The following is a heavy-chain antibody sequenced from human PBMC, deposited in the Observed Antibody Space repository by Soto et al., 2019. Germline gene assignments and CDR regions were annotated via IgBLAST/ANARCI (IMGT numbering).Heavy chain of an antibody. CDR2: MSRSGRGSA. Sequence: QPGGSLRLSCAASGFTFNSYVMTWVRQAPGEGMEWVSSMSRSGRGSAYYANSVKGRFTSSRDNSENTQFLQMNNVRYKDAALYYCARGRYLDSSDYWVADRPFDHWGLGTLVTVSS. V-gene: IGHV3-23*01. CDR3: ARGRYLDSSDYWVADRPFDH. J-gene: IGHJ4*02. D-gene: IGHD3-22*01. CDR1: GFTFNSYV.